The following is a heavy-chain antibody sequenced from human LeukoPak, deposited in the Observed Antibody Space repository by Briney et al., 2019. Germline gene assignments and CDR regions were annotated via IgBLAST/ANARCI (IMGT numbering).Heavy chain of an antibody. CDR3: ARGFYGSGSYSSPGFHAFDI. Sequence: PSGTLSLTCAVSGGSISSNNWWSWVRQPPGKGLEWIGEIYHSGGTDYNPSLESRVTISLDKSKNQFSLKLSSVTAADTAVYYCARGFYGSGSYSSPGFHAFDIWGQGTMVTVSS. V-gene: IGHV4-4*02. CDR1: GGSISSNNW. J-gene: IGHJ3*02. CDR2: IYHSGGT. D-gene: IGHD3-10*01.